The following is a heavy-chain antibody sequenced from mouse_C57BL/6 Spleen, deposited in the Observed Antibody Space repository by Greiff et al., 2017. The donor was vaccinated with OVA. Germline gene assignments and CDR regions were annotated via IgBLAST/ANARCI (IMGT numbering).Heavy chain of an antibody. CDR3: AREGDSSYAYFDV. CDR1: GFTFSSYG. V-gene: IGHV5-6*02. D-gene: IGHD1-1*01. CDR2: ISSGGSYT. J-gene: IGHJ1*03. Sequence: DVKLQESGGDLVKPGGSLKLSCAASGFTFSSYGMSWVRQTPDKRLEWVATISSGGSYTYYPDSVQGRFTISRDHAKNTLYLQMSSLKSEDTAMYYGAREGDSSYAYFDVWGTGTTVTVSS.